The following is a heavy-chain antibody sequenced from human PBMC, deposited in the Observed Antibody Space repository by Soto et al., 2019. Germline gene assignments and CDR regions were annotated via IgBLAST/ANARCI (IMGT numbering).Heavy chain of an antibody. J-gene: IGHJ4*02. D-gene: IGHD2-15*01. V-gene: IGHV3-30-3*01. CDR1: GFTLTTYP. Sequence: GSLRLSCAASGFTLTTYPMHWVRQAPGKGLEWVAVISYDGSNKYHADSVKGRFTISRDNSKNTLYLQMNSLRADDTAVYYCAREGYCSGGSCSIFDYWGQGTLVTVSS. CDR3: AREGYCSGGSCSIFDY. CDR2: ISYDGSNK.